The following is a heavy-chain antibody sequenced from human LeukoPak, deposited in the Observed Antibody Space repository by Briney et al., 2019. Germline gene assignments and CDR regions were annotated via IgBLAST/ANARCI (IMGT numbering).Heavy chain of an antibody. CDR2: ISGSGGST. CDR3: AKSPPGLQLWPYFDY. Sequence: PGGSLRLSCAASGFTFSSYAMSWVRQAPGKGPEWVSAISGSGGSTYYADSVKGRFTISRDNSKNTLYLQMNSLRAEDTAVYYCAKSPPGLQLWPYFDYWGQGTLVTVPS. V-gene: IGHV3-23*01. D-gene: IGHD5-18*01. CDR1: GFTFSSYA. J-gene: IGHJ4*02.